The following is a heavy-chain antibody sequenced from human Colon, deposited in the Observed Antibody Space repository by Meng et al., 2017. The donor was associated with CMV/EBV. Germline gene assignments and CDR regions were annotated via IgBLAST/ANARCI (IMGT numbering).Heavy chain of an antibody. CDR1: GYTFATHW. CDR3: ARHYDVSWFGY. CDR2: IHCGDSRT. J-gene: IGHJ4*02. D-gene: IGHD6-13*01. V-gene: IGHV5-51*01. Sequence: GGSLRLSCKTSGYTFATHWIGWVRQLPGKDLEWMGMIHCGDSRTIYSPLFQGQVTISADKSLNTAYLQWNSLQASDTAMYYCARHYDVSWFGYWGQGTLVTVSS.